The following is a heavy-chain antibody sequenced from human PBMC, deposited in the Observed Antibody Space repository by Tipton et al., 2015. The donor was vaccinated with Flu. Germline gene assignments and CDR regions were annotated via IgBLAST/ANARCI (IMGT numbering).Heavy chain of an antibody. Sequence: GSLRLSCAASGFTVSSNYMSWVRQAPGKGLEWVSYISSSGSTIYYADSVKGRFTISRDNAKNSLYLQMNSLRAEDTAVYYCAREAAAAGTGAKNAFDIWGQGTMVTVSS. J-gene: IGHJ3*02. CDR2: ISSSGSTI. D-gene: IGHD6-13*01. V-gene: IGHV3-11*04. CDR1: GFTVSSNY. CDR3: AREAAAAGTGAKNAFDI.